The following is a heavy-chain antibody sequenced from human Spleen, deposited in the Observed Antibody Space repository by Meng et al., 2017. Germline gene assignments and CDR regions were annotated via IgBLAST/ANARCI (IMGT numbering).Heavy chain of an antibody. CDR2: VSSAGGSK. J-gene: IGHJ4*02. Sequence: GESLKISCSASGFTFTSFCLAPGKGLVWVSTVSSAGGSKIFADSVKGRFTVSRDNAKNTLYLQMNSLGADDTAVYYCARDLAWVLFDYWGQGALVTVSS. CDR1: GFTFTSFC. CDR3: ARDLAWVLFDY. D-gene: IGHD3-3*01. V-gene: IGHV3-74*01.